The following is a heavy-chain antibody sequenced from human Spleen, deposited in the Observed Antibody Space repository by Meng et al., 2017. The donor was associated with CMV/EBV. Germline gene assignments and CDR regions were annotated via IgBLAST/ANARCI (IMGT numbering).Heavy chain of an antibody. CDR1: GDSMNSYY. J-gene: IGHJ6*02. D-gene: IGHD6-6*01. CDR2: IFSSGNT. Sequence: SETLSLTCTVSGDSMNSYYWSWIRQSPGKGLEWIGYIFSSGNTYYNPSLKSRVSLSVDTSQNQFSLKLTSVTAADTAVYYCAATSSSSSPSHGMDVWGQGTTVTVSS. CDR3: AATSSSSSPSHGMDV. V-gene: IGHV4-59*01.